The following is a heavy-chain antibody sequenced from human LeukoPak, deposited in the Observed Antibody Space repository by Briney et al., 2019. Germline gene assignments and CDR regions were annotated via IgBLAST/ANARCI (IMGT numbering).Heavy chain of an antibody. CDR1: GFTFSSYG. Sequence: GGALRLSCAASGFTFSSYGMHWVRQAPGKGLEWVAFLRYDGINKYYVDSVKGRFTISRDNSKNTLYLQMNSLRAEDTAVYYFAKCATYYYDSSDYYDYWGQGTLVTVSS. CDR2: LRYDGINK. V-gene: IGHV3-30*02. CDR3: AKCATYYYDSSDYYDY. D-gene: IGHD3-22*01. J-gene: IGHJ4*02.